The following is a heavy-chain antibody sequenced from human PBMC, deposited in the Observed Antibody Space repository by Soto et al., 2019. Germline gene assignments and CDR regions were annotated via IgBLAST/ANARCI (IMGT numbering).Heavy chain of an antibody. CDR2: IIPLFRTP. Sequence: QVQLVQSGAEMKEPGSSVKVSCKTSGGTFSSSAISWLRQAPGQGLEWMGGIIPLFRTPDYAQKFQGRVTMAADXPXSXANXELSSLRSEDTAVYYCARDNDRLQLGGNYYYILDVWGQGTTITVSS. V-gene: IGHV1-69*12. J-gene: IGHJ6*02. CDR1: GGTFSSSA. CDR3: ARDNDRLQLGGNYYYILDV. D-gene: IGHD4-4*01.